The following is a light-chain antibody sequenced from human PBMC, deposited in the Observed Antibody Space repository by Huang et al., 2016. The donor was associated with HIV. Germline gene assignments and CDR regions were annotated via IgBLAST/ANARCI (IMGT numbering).Light chain of an antibody. CDR1: QTVSNN. J-gene: IGKJ2*01. CDR3: QQYNDWPPT. V-gene: IGKV3-15*01. Sequence: IVMTQSPDTLSVSPGERATLSCRASQTVSNNLAWYQQNPGQAPRRLIYGASTRATGVPVRFSGSGSGTEFALTISSLTSEDFTLYYCQQYNDWPPTFGQGTKLEI. CDR2: GAS.